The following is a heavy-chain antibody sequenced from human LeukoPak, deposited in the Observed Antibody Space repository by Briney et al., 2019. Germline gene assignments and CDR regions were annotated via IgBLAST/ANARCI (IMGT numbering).Heavy chain of an antibody. CDR1: EYTFTGYF. Sequence: ASVKVSCLASEYTFTGYFMHWVRQAPGQGLEWMAWISANNGETRYAQNLQGRVTMTTDTSTSTAYMELRSLRSDDTAVYYCARVPPSAHQLLSSDYWGQGTPVTVSS. V-gene: IGHV1-18*04. D-gene: IGHD2-2*01. CDR2: ISANNGET. CDR3: ARVPPSAHQLLSSDY. J-gene: IGHJ4*02.